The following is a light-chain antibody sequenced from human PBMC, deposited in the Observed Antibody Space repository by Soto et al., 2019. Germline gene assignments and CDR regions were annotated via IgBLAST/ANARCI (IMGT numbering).Light chain of an antibody. CDR1: QSVSSD. CDR3: QQSHSAPT. Sequence: EIVMTQSPATLSVSPGERATLSCRASQSVSSDLAWYQQKPDQAPRFLIYGASTRATGIPARFSGSGSGTDFTLTISSLQPEDFATYYCQQSHSAPTFGPGTKVDI. V-gene: IGKV3-15*01. CDR2: GAS. J-gene: IGKJ3*01.